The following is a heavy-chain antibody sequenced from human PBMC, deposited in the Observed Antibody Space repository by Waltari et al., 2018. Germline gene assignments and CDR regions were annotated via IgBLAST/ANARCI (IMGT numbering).Heavy chain of an antibody. CDR2: GGRYGGDE. Sequence: EVQLVESGGDLVQPGGSLRLSCTASGFDFSDSRMSWVRQAQGKGLGLVANGGRYGGDENYSGSVKGRCTVSRDNARSSVYLEMHSLRSYDSAVYYCVTYPVIGGYYYMDVWGKGTTVTVSS. CDR3: VTYPVIGGYYYMDV. V-gene: IGHV3-7*01. D-gene: IGHD1-26*01. J-gene: IGHJ6*03. CDR1: GFDFSDSR.